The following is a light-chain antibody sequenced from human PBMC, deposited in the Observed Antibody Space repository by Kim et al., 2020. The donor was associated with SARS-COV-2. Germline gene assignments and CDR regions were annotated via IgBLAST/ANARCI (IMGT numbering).Light chain of an antibody. J-gene: IGKJ1*01. CDR2: GAS. Sequence: SPGESATPSCRASQSVSSSYLAWYQQKPGPAPRLLIYGASSRATGIPDRFSGSGSETDFTLTISRLEPEDFAVYYCQQYGSSPLTFGQGTKVDIK. V-gene: IGKV3-20*01. CDR1: QSVSSSY. CDR3: QQYGSSPLT.